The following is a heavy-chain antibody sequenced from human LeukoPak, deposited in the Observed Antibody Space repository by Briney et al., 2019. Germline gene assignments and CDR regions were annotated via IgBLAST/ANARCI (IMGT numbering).Heavy chain of an antibody. CDR2: INHSGST. D-gene: IGHD4/OR15-4a*01. CDR3: ARGDYGNWFDP. V-gene: IGHV4-34*01. CDR1: GGSFSGYY. J-gene: IGHJ5*02. Sequence: PSETLSLTCAVYGGSFSGYYWKWIRQPPGKGLEWIGEINHSGSTNYNPPLKSRVTISVDTSKNQFSLKLSSVTDADTAVYYCARGDYGNWFDPWGQGTLVTVSS.